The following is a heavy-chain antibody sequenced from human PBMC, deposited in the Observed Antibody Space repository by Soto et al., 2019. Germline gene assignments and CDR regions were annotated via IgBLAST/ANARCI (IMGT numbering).Heavy chain of an antibody. J-gene: IGHJ4*02. V-gene: IGHV4-59*08. CDR1: GGSISSYY. D-gene: IGHD3-10*01. CDR3: ARHNYGSGSTYFDY. CDR2: IYYSGST. Sequence: SETLSLTCTVSGGSISSYYWSWIRQPPGKGLEWIGYIYYSGSTNYNPSLKSRVTISVDTSKNQFSLKLNSMTAADTAVYYCARHNYGSGSTYFDYWGQGTLVPVSS.